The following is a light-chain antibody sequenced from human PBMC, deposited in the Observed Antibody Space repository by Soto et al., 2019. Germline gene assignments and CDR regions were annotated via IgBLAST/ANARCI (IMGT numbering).Light chain of an antibody. CDR1: QSVSSY. Sequence: EIVLTQSPATLSLSPWERATLSCRASQSVSSYLAWYQQKPGQAPRLLIYDASNRATGIPARFSGSGSGTDFTLTISSLEPEDFAVYYCHQRSNWPSTFGGGTKLEIK. J-gene: IGKJ4*01. V-gene: IGKV3-11*01. CDR2: DAS. CDR3: HQRSNWPST.